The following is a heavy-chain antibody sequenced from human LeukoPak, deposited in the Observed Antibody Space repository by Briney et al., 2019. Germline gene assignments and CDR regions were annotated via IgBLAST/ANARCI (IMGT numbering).Heavy chain of an antibody. CDR2: ITSSGGTTYYADST. J-gene: IGHJ4*02. V-gene: IGHV3-23*01. CDR1: GFTFTSYA. Sequence: GGSLRLSCAASGFTFTSYAMSWVRQAPGKGLEWVSTITSSGGTTYYADSTYYADSVKGRFTISRDNAKNTLNLQMNSLRAEDTAIYYCARRSEQWTYDYWGQGTLVTVSS. D-gene: IGHD6-19*01. CDR3: ARRSEQWTYDY.